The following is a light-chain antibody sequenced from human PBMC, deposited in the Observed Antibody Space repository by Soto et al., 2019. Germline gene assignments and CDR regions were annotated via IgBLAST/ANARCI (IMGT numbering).Light chain of an antibody. Sequence: DIQMTQSPSTLSGSVGDRVTITCRASQTISSWLAWYQQKPGKAPKLLIYKASTLKSGVPSRFSGSGSGTEFVLTISSLQTDDFATYYCQQYNSYPPNFGGGTKVEIK. J-gene: IGKJ4*01. CDR2: KAS. V-gene: IGKV1-5*03. CDR3: QQYNSYPPN. CDR1: QTISSW.